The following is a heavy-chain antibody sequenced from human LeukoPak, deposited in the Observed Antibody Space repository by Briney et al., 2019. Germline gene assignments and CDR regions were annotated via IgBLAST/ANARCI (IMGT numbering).Heavy chain of an antibody. Sequence: SETLPLTCAVYGGSFSGYYWSWIRQPPGQGLELIGEINHSGSTNYNPSLKSRVTISVDTSKNQFSLKLSSVTAADTAVYYCAREAVSGSYLWFDPWGQGTLVTVSS. D-gene: IGHD1-26*01. V-gene: IGHV4-34*01. CDR2: INHSGST. J-gene: IGHJ5*02. CDR1: GGSFSGYY. CDR3: AREAVSGSYLWFDP.